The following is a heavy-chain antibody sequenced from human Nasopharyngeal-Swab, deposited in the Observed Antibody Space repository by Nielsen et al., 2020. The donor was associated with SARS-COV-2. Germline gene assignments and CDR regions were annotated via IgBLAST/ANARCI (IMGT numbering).Heavy chain of an antibody. CDR1: GFTFSSYS. Sequence: GESLKISCAASGFTFSSYSMNWVRQAPGKGLEWVSSISSSSSYIYYADSVKGRFTISRDNAKNSLYLQMNSLRAEDTAVYYCARDRGYGSSPPHDNWGQGTLVTVSS. D-gene: IGHD6-13*01. J-gene: IGHJ4*02. V-gene: IGHV3-21*01. CDR2: ISSSSSYI. CDR3: ARDRGYGSSPPHDN.